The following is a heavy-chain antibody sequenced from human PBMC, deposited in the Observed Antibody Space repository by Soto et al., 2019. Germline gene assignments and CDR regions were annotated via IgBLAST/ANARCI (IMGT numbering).Heavy chain of an antibody. J-gene: IGHJ3*01. Sequence: EVQLLESGGGVAQPGGSLRLSCAASGFTFSSDDMNWVRQAPGKGLEWISFISASGRRIYYADSVKGRFTISRDNAKSSLYLQMDSLRAEDTALYYCARGSTLPESDGDAFDDWGQGTMVTVSS. CDR3: ARGSTLPESDGDAFDD. D-gene: IGHD3-10*01. CDR2: ISASGRRI. CDR1: GFTFSSDD. V-gene: IGHV3-48*03.